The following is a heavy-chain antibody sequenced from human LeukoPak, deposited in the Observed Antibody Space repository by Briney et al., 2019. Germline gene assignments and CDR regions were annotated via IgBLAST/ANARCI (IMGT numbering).Heavy chain of an antibody. CDR1: GYTFTGYY. D-gene: IGHD6-19*01. Sequence: GASVKVSCKASGYTFTGYYMHWVRQAPGQGLEWMGWINPNSGGTNYAQKFQGRVTMTRDTSISTAYMELSRLRSDDTAVYYCAREALPQWLAFRGDNDAFDIWGQGTMVTVSS. CDR3: AREALPQWLAFRGDNDAFDI. J-gene: IGHJ3*02. CDR2: INPNSGGT. V-gene: IGHV1-2*02.